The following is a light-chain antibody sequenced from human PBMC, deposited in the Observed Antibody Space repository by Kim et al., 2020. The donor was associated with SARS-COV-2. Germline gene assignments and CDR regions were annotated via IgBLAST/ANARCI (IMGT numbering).Light chain of an antibody. CDR2: GAS. CDR3: QQYGNSPRT. J-gene: IGKJ2*01. V-gene: IGKV3-20*01. CDR1: QSVGSSY. Sequence: EIVLTQSPGTLSLSPGERATLSCRASQSVGSSYLAWFHQKPGQAPMLLIYGASSRATGIPDRFSGSGSGTDFTLTISRLEPEDFAVYFCQQYGNSPRTFGQGTKLEI.